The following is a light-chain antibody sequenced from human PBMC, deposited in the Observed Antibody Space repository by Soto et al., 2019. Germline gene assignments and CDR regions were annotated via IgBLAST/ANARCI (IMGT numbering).Light chain of an antibody. CDR1: QSVSSSY. CDR2: GAS. J-gene: IGKJ1*01. V-gene: IGKV3-20*01. CDR3: QQYGSSQWT. Sequence: EIVLTQSPGTLSLSPGERATLSCRASQSVSSSYLAWYQQKPGQAPRLLIYGASSRATGIPDRFSGSGSGTDFTLTISRLEPEDFAVYYCQQYGSSQWTFGKGTRWIS.